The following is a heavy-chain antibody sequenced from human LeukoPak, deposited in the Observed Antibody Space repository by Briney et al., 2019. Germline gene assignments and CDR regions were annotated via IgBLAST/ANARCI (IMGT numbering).Heavy chain of an antibody. D-gene: IGHD2-15*01. Sequence: SETLSLTCAVYGGSFSGYYWSWIRQPPGKGLEWIGEINHSGSTNYNPSLKSRVTISVDTSKNQFSLKLSSVTAADTAVYYCARSRGYCSGGSCYGITSGYIDYWGQGTLVTVSS. J-gene: IGHJ4*02. CDR1: GGSFSGYY. CDR2: INHSGST. V-gene: IGHV4-34*01. CDR3: ARSRGYCSGGSCYGITSGYIDY.